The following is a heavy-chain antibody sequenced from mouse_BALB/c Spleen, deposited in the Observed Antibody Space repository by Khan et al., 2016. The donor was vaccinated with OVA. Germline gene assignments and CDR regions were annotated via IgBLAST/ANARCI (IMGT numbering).Heavy chain of an antibody. D-gene: IGHD3-2*02. CDR1: GYAFSNYL. Sequence: QVQLQQSGAELVRPGTSVKVSCKASGYAFSNYLIEWLKQRPGQGLEWIGVINPGSGGTKYNEKFKDKATLTADTSSSTAYMQLGSLTSDDSAVYFCSRSGYGFGAYWGPGTLVTVSA. CDR3: SRSGYGFGAY. J-gene: IGHJ3*01. CDR2: INPGSGGT. V-gene: IGHV1-54*01.